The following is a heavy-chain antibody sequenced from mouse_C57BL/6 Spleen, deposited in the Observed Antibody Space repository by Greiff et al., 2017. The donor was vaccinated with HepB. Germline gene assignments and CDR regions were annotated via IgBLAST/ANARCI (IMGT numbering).Heavy chain of an antibody. CDR1: GFTFSSYA. Sequence: EVKLQESGGGLVKPGGSLKLSCAASGFTFSSYAMSWVRQTPEKRLEWVATISDGGSYTYYPDNVKGRFTISRDNAKNNLYLQMSHLKSEDTAMYYCARASITTTYFDYWGQGTTLTVSS. V-gene: IGHV5-4*03. J-gene: IGHJ2*01. D-gene: IGHD1-1*01. CDR2: ISDGGSYT. CDR3: ARASITTTYFDY.